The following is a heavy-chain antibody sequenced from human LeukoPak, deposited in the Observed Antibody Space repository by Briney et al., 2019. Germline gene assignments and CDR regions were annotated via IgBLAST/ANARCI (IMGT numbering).Heavy chain of an antibody. J-gene: IGHJ4*02. Sequence: GGSLRLSCAASGFTFSGYAIHWVRQAPGKGLEWVAVISYDGSNEYYADSVKGRFTISRDNSKNTLYLQMNSLSVEDTAVYYCARVGYYASGPFSYFDYWGQGTLVTVSS. CDR1: GFTFSGYA. CDR2: ISYDGSNE. D-gene: IGHD3-10*01. V-gene: IGHV3-30-3*01. CDR3: ARVGYYASGPFSYFDY.